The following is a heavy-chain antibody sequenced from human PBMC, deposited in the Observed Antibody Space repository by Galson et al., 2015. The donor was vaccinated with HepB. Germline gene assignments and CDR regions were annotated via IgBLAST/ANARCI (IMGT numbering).Heavy chain of an antibody. CDR2: IDPSDSYT. D-gene: IGHD2-15*01. CDR3: ARLPGGSWGGVYNWFDP. Sequence: QSGAEVKKPGESLRISCKGSGYSFTSYWISWVRQMPGKGLEWMGRIDPSDSYTNYSPSFQGHVTISADKSISTAYLQWSSLKASDTAMYYCARLPGGSWGGVYNWFDPWGQGTLVTVSS. CDR1: GYSFTSYW. V-gene: IGHV5-10-1*01. J-gene: IGHJ5*02.